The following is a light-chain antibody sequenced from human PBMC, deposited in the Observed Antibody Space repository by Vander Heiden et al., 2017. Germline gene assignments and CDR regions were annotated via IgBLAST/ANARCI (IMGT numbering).Light chain of an antibody. J-gene: IGKJ4*01. CDR3: KQDYNLPQT. Sequence: DIQMTQSPSSLSASVGDRVTITCQASQDISNYLNWYHQKPGTAPKLLIYDASNLETGVPSRFSGSGSGTDFTFTISSLHPEDIATYYCKQDYNLPQTFGGGTKVEIK. CDR2: DAS. V-gene: IGKV1-33*01. CDR1: QDISNY.